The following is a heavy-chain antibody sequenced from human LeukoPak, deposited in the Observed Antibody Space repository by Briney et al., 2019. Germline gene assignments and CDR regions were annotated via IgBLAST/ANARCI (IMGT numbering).Heavy chain of an antibody. CDR3: ARAPAYYYDSSGYSIEAFDI. D-gene: IGHD3-22*01. CDR1: GVSISSSSYY. J-gene: IGHJ3*02. Sequence: SETLSLTCTVSGVSISSSSYYWGWIRQPPGKGLEWIGSIYYSGSTYYNPSLKSRVTISVDTSKNQFSLKLSSVTAADTAVYYCARAPAYYYDSSGYSIEAFDIWGQETMVTVSS. V-gene: IGHV4-39*07. CDR2: IYYSGST.